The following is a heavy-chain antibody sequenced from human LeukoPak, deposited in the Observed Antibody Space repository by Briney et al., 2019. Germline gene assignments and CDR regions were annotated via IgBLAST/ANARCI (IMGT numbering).Heavy chain of an antibody. CDR2: ISWKSGSI. CDR1: GFTFDDYA. CDR3: AKDMALLWFGELSWFDY. Sequence: GGSLRLSCAASGFTFDDYAVHWVRQAPGKGLEWVSGISWKSGSIAYADSVKGRFTISRDNAKNSLYLQMNSLRAEDTALYYCAKDMALLWFGELSWFDYWGQGTLVTVSS. J-gene: IGHJ4*02. V-gene: IGHV3-9*01. D-gene: IGHD3-10*01.